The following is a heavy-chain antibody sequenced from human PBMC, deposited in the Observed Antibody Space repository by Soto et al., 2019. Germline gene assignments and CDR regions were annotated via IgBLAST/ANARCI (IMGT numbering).Heavy chain of an antibody. CDR1: GFTFSSYA. J-gene: IGHJ4*02. CDR3: ARDPVLAFVAAYYFDY. CDR2: ISYDGSNK. D-gene: IGHD6-19*01. Sequence: QVQLVESGGGVVQPGRSLGLSCAASGFTFSSYAMQWVRQAPCKGLEWVAVISYDGSNKYYADSVKGRFTISRDNSKNTLYLQMTSLRAEDTAVYYCARDPVLAFVAAYYFDYWGQGTLVTVSS. V-gene: IGHV3-30-3*01.